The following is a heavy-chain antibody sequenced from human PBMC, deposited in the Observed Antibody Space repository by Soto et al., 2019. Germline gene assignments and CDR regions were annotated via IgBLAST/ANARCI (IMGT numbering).Heavy chain of an antibody. CDR2: IWYDGSNK. V-gene: IGHV3-33*01. D-gene: IGHD6-6*01. Sequence: PGGSLRLSCAASGFTFSSYGMHWVRQAPGKGLEWVAVIWYDGSNKYYADSVKGRFTISRDNSKNTLYLQMNSLRAEDTAVYYCARDQAARGYYGMDVWGQGTTVTVS. CDR1: GFTFSSYG. CDR3: ARDQAARGYYGMDV. J-gene: IGHJ6*02.